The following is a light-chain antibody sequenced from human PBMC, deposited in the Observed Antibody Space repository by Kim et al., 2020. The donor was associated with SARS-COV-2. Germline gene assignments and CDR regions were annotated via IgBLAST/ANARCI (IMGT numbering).Light chain of an antibody. CDR2: GKN. CDR3: NSRDSNDNVV. J-gene: IGLJ2*01. Sequence: VALGQKVRITCQGESLRSYYATWYKKKPGQAPIVVIYGKNNRPSGIPDRFSGSSSGNTASLTITGTQAGDEADYYCNSRDSNDNVVFGGGTQLTVL. V-gene: IGLV3-19*01. CDR1: SLRSYY.